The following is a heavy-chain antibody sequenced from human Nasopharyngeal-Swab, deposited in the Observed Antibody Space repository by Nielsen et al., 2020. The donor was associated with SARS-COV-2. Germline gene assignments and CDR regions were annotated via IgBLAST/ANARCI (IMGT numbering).Heavy chain of an antibody. Sequence: GGSLRLSCAASGFTFSSDSMNCVRQAPGQGLEWVSSISSSSSYIYYADSVKGRFTISRDNSKHSLYLQMNSLRAEYTAVYYCARGGAVAGNDYYYGMDVWGQGTTVTVSS. CDR1: GFTFSSDS. D-gene: IGHD6-19*01. V-gene: IGHV3-21*01. CDR3: ARGGAVAGNDYYYGMDV. J-gene: IGHJ6*02. CDR2: ISSSSSYI.